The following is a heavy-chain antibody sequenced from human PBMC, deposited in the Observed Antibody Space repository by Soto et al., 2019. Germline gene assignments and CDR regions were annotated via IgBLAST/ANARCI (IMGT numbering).Heavy chain of an antibody. Sequence: KPGGSLRLSCAASGFTFSSYSMNWVRQAPGKGLEWVSSISSSSSYIYYADSVKGRFTISRDNAKNSLYLQMNSLRAEDTAVYYCARDFTSPRLQLGVDYWGQGTLVTVSS. V-gene: IGHV3-21*01. CDR3: ARDFTSPRLQLGVDY. CDR2: ISSSSSYI. J-gene: IGHJ4*02. CDR1: GFTFSSYS. D-gene: IGHD2-2*01.